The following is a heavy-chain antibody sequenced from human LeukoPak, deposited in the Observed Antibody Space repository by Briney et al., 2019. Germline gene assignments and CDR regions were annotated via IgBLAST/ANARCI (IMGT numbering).Heavy chain of an antibody. CDR3: ARDPRSSTSYQYYYMDV. Sequence: GGSLRLSCAASGFTFSSYAMSWVRQAPGKGLEWVSAISGSGGSTYYADSVKGRFTISRDNSKNTLYLQMNSLRAEDTAVYYCARDPRSSTSYQYYYMDVWGKGTTVTVSS. CDR1: GFTFSSYA. J-gene: IGHJ6*03. D-gene: IGHD2-2*01. CDR2: ISGSGGST. V-gene: IGHV3-23*01.